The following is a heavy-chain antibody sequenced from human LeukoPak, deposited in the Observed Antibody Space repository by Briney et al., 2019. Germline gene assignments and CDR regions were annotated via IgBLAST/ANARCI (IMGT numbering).Heavy chain of an antibody. CDR1: GFTFSSYS. CDR2: ISSSSSYI. CDR3: ARGRRCTSCYYYYYMDV. D-gene: IGHD2-2*01. V-gene: IGHV3-21*01. Sequence: GGSLRLSCAAPGFTFSSYSMNWVRQAPGKGLEWVSSISSSSSYIYYADSVKGRFTISRDNAKNSLYLQMNSLRAEDTAVYYCARGRRCTSCYYYYYMDVWGKGTTVTVSS. J-gene: IGHJ6*03.